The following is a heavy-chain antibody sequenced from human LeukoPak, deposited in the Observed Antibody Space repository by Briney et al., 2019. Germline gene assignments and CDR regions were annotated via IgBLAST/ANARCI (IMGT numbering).Heavy chain of an antibody. J-gene: IGHJ6*02. Sequence: GGSLRLSCAASGFTVSSNYMSWVRQAPGKGLEWVSVIYSGGSTYYADSVKGRFTISRDNSKNTLYLQMNSLRAEDTAVYYCARDLRPDYYDYYYGMDVWGQGTTVTVSS. CDR2: IYSGGST. D-gene: IGHD3-16*01. CDR1: GFTVSSNY. V-gene: IGHV3-66*01. CDR3: ARDLRPDYYDYYYGMDV.